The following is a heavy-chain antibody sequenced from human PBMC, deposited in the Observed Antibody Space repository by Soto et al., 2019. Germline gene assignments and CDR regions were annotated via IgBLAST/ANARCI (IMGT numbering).Heavy chain of an antibody. J-gene: IGHJ4*02. CDR1: GYSFTSYG. CDR2: ISAYNGNT. CDR3: ARDFVDSSGYHYHFDY. D-gene: IGHD3-22*01. Sequence: ASVKVSCKASGYSFTSYGISWVRQAPGQRLEWMGWISAYNGNTNYAQKLQGRVTMTTDTSTSTAYMELRSLRSDDTAVYYCARDFVDSSGYHYHFDYWGQGTLVNVYS. V-gene: IGHV1-18*04.